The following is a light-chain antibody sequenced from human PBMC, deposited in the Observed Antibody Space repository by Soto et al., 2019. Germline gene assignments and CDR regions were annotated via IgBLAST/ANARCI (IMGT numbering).Light chain of an antibody. J-gene: IGLJ2*01. CDR1: SSDVGGYNY. Sequence: QSVLTQPASVSGSPGQSITISCTGTSSDVGGYNYVSWYQQHPGTAPKLMIYDVSNRPSGVSTRFSGSKSGNTASLTISGLQAEDEADYYCSSYTSSSTYVVFGGGTKLTVL. CDR3: SSYTSSSTYVV. CDR2: DVS. V-gene: IGLV2-14*01.